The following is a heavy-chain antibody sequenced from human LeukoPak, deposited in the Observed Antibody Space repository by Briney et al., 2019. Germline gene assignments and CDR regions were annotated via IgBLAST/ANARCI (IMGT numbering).Heavy chain of an antibody. V-gene: IGHV4-59*01. CDR1: GGSISSYY. Sequence: SETLSLTCTVSGGSISSYYWSWIRQPPGKGLEWIGYIYYSGSTNYNPSLKSRVTISVDTSKNQFSLKLSSVTAADTAVYYCAGGVYDFWSGHRDAFDIWGQGTMVTVSS. D-gene: IGHD3-3*01. J-gene: IGHJ3*02. CDR2: IYYSGST. CDR3: AGGVYDFWSGHRDAFDI.